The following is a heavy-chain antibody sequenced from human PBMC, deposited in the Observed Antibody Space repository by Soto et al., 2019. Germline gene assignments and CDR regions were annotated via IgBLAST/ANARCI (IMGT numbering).Heavy chain of an antibody. D-gene: IGHD3-3*01. V-gene: IGHV3-66*01. CDR3: ARDRSTIYAFDI. Sequence: GGSLRLSCATSESTFSSNYMSWVRQAPGKGLEWVSVIYSGGSTYYADSVKGRFTISRDNSKNTLYLQMNSLRAEDTAVYYCARDRSTIYAFDIWGQGTMVTVSS. J-gene: IGHJ3*02. CDR2: IYSGGST. CDR1: ESTFSSNY.